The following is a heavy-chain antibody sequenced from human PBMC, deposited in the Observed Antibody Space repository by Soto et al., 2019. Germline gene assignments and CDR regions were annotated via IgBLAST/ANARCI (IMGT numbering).Heavy chain of an antibody. CDR1: GYTFNSYG. J-gene: IGHJ4*02. CDR2: ISAYNGNT. V-gene: IGHV1-18*01. CDR3: ARYFWSGQLPFYFDQ. Sequence: ASVKVSCKASGYTFNSYGVSWMRQAPGQGLEWMGWISAYNGNTKYSQNLQGRVTMTIDTTTSSAYLEVRSLRSDDTAIYYCARYFWSGQLPFYFDQWGQGTLVTVSS. D-gene: IGHD3-3*01.